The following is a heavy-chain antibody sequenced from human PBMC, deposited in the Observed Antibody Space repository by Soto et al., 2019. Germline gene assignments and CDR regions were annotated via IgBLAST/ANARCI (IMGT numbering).Heavy chain of an antibody. D-gene: IGHD6-19*01. CDR3: VKDGSSGWPYYYGLDV. Sequence: PVGSLRLSCAASGFSFSSYAMHWVRQAPGKGLEWVAVISYDGRNKYYADSVKGRFTISRDNSKNTLYLQMSSLRAEDTAVYYCVKDGSSGWPYYYGLDVWGQGTTVTVSS. J-gene: IGHJ6*02. CDR2: ISYDGRNK. V-gene: IGHV3-30*04. CDR1: GFSFSSYA.